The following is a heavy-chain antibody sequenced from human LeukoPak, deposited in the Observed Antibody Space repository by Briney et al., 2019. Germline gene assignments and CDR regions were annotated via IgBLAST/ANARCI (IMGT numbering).Heavy chain of an antibody. D-gene: IGHD3-22*01. CDR2: IYHSGST. Sequence: SETLSLTCSVSGYSVSSGFYWGWIRQPPGKGLAWIGTIYHSGSTYYNPSLKSRVTISLDPSKNQFSLRLSSVTAADTAVFYCARANYYDTSGYSRGAFDIWGQGTMVTVSS. CDR1: GYSVSSGFY. J-gene: IGHJ3*02. CDR3: ARANYYDTSGYSRGAFDI. V-gene: IGHV4-38-2*02.